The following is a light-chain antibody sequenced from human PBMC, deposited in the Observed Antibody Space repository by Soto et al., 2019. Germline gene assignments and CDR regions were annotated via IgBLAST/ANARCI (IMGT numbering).Light chain of an antibody. J-gene: IGKJ5*01. CDR2: GAS. CDR3: QQYGSSPTIT. Sequence: EIQMTPSPSTLSGSVGDRVTITCRASQTISSWLAWYQQKPGQAPRLLIYGASSRATGIPDRFSGSGSGTDFTLTISRLEPEDFAVYYCQQYGSSPTITFGQGTRLEIK. CDR1: QTISSW. V-gene: IGKV3-20*01.